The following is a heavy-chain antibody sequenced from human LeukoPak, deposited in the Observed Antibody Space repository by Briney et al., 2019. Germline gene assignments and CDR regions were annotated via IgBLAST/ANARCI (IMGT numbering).Heavy chain of an antibody. Sequence: VASVKVSCKASGGTFSSDANSWVRQAPGHGPEWMGGIIPVFNIINYAEKFQGRVTITADDSTSTAYMELSDLRSEDTAVYYCARGGTSSGPFDIWGQGTLVTVSS. J-gene: IGHJ4*02. D-gene: IGHD6-19*01. V-gene: IGHV1-69*13. CDR3: ARGGTSSGPFDI. CDR1: GGTFSSDA. CDR2: IIPVFNII.